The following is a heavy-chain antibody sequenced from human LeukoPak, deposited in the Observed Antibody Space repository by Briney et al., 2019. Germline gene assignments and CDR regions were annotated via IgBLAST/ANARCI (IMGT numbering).Heavy chain of an antibody. Sequence: SETLSLTCTVSGGSISGSSDYWGRIRQPPGEGLEWIGSIYYSGSTYYNPSLKSRVTVSVDTSKNQFSLKLSSVTAADTAVYFCARESSLFCSGGSCYGFDSWGQGTLVTVSS. V-gene: IGHV4-39*02. CDR2: IYYSGST. J-gene: IGHJ4*02. CDR1: GGSISGSSDY. CDR3: ARESSLFCSGGSCYGFDS. D-gene: IGHD2-15*01.